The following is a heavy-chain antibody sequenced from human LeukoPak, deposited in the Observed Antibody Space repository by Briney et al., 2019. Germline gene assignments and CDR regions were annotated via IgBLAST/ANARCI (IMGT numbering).Heavy chain of an antibody. D-gene: IGHD2-8*01. CDR3: AKEPSYCTNGVCYSRVFDR. V-gene: IGHV3-23*01. CDR1: GFTFSSYA. CDR2: ISGSGGGT. J-gene: IGHJ5*02. Sequence: GGSLGLSCAASGFTFSSYAMSWVRQAPGKGLEWVSAISGSGGGTYYADSVKGRFTISRDNSKNTLYLQMRSLRAEDTAVYYCAKEPSYCTNGVCYSRVFDRWGQGTLVTVSS.